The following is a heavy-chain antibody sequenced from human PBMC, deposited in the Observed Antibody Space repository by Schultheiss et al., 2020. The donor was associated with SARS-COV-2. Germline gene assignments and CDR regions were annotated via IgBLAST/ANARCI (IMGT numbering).Heavy chain of an antibody. Sequence: GGSLRLSCVASGFRFDDYGMTWVRQAPGKGLEWVSYISGGSETIHYADSVKGRFTISRDNSKNTVYLQMNSLRAEDTAVYYCARDRNDFPYYGMNVWGQGTTVTVSS. D-gene: IGHD2-21*02. CDR3: ARDRNDFPYYGMNV. J-gene: IGHJ6*02. CDR1: GFRFDDYG. CDR2: ISGGSETI. V-gene: IGHV3-48*01.